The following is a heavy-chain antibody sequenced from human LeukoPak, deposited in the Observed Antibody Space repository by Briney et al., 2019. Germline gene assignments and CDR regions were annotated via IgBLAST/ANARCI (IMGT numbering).Heavy chain of an antibody. CDR3: ARPRYYYDSSGYCDY. CDR1: GFTFSSYW. D-gene: IGHD3-22*01. J-gene: IGHJ4*02. Sequence: GGSLRLSCAASGFTFSSYWMYWVRQAPGKGLEWVASIKQDESEKYYGDSVKGRFAVSRDNAKNSLFLQMNSLRAEDTAVYYCARPRYYYDSSGYCDYWGQGTLVTVSS. CDR2: IKQDESEK. V-gene: IGHV3-7*03.